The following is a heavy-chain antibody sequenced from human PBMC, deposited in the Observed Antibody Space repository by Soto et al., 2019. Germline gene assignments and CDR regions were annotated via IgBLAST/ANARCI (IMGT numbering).Heavy chain of an antibody. V-gene: IGHV3-9*01. CDR2: ISWNSDMI. CDR3: VKDTYILVGATHLDS. D-gene: IGHD1-26*01. J-gene: IGHJ4*02. Sequence: PGGSLRLSCAASGFTFDDYAMHWVRQGPGKGLEWVSGISWNSDMITYADSVKGRFTVSRDNAKNSLDLEMNSLRVEDTALYYCVKDTYILVGATHLDSWGQGNLVT. CDR1: GFTFDDYA.